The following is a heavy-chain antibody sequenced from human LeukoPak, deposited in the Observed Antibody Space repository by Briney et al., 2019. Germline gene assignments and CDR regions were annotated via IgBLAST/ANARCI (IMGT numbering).Heavy chain of an antibody. Sequence: PSETLSLTCAVSGGSISGYYWSWVRQPPGKGLEWIGYIYYDGTTNYNPSLKSRVTISVDTSKNQFSLKLNSVTAADTAVYYCARGGDWGYRNTWFGFDYWGQGTLVTVSS. V-gene: IGHV4-59*01. D-gene: IGHD3-10*01. CDR2: IYYDGTT. CDR3: ARGGDWGYRNTWFGFDY. J-gene: IGHJ4*02. CDR1: GGSISGYY.